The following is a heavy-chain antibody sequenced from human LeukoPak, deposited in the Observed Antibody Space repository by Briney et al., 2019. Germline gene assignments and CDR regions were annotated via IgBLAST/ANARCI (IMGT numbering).Heavy chain of an antibody. J-gene: IGHJ3*02. Sequence: GGSLRLSCAASGFTFDDYATHWVRQAPGKGLEWVSGISWNSGSIGYADSVKGRFTISRDNAKNSLYLQMNSLRAEDTALYYCAKDWGSYDSSGYYLSWGAFDIWGQGTMVTVSS. D-gene: IGHD3-22*01. CDR3: AKDWGSYDSSGYYLSWGAFDI. CDR2: ISWNSGSI. V-gene: IGHV3-9*01. CDR1: GFTFDDYA.